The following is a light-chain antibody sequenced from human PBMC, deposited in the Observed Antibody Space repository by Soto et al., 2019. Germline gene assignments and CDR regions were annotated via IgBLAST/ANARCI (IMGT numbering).Light chain of an antibody. Sequence: ERVTTQSPATMSAAPGESCTLSCRASQSVNHNVAWYQQKPGQAPRLLIYGARSRATGVPDRFSGSGTGTDFTLTISSLQAQDFGVYFCHQYNNWPTSTFGQGTRLELK. CDR3: HQYNNWPTST. CDR1: QSVNHN. J-gene: IGKJ5*01. V-gene: IGKV3-15*01. CDR2: GAR.